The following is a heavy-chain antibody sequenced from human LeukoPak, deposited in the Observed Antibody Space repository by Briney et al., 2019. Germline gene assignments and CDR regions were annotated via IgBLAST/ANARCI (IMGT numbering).Heavy chain of an antibody. Sequence: GSLRLSCAASGFTFSDYYMSWIRQPPGKGLEWIGSIFYSGSTYYSPSLKSRVTISLDTSRNQFSLKLNSVTAADTAVYYCAKSNGYGLVDIWGQGTMVTVSS. CDR3: AKSNGYGLVDI. V-gene: IGHV4-38-2*01. J-gene: IGHJ3*02. CDR1: GFTFSDYY. D-gene: IGHD3-10*01. CDR2: IFYSGST.